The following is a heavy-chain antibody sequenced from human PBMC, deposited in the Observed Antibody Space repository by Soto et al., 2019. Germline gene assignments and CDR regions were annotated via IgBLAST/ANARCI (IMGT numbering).Heavy chain of an antibody. Sequence: QVQLVESGGGVVHPGRSLRLSSAESGFTFSSYVMPWVRQTPGKRLEWVAVICYDGSDRYYSDSVKCLFTVSRHNSKNTLYLQMNSLIAEDTAVNDWARGPLSSAWYDGGNWVKGTLVTVSS. V-gene: IGHV3-33*01. CDR1: GFTFSSYV. CDR3: ARGPLSSAWYDGGN. CDR2: ICYDGSDR. J-gene: IGHJ1*01. D-gene: IGHD6-19*01.